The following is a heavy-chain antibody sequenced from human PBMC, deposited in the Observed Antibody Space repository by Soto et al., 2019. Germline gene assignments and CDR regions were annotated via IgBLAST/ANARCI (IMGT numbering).Heavy chain of an antibody. Sequence: VQLVESGGGVVQPGRSLRLSCAASGFVYSTYAMHWVRLSPGEGLEWVALIWNDGTKKYYVDSVKGRFTISRDNSQNILNLQMDSLRVEDTAVYFCVRGIPSQYSSNWLYWYFDLRGRGTQVTVSS. D-gene: IGHD6-13*01. J-gene: IGHJ2*01. V-gene: IGHV3-33*01. CDR2: IWNDGTKK. CDR1: GFVYSTYA. CDR3: VRGIPSQYSSNWLYWYFDL.